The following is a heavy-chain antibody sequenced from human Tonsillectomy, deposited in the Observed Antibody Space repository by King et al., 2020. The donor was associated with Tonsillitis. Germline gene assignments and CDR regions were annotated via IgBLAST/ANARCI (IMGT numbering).Heavy chain of an antibody. J-gene: IGHJ4*02. CDR3: ARDLLRWSHSGFDY. D-gene: IGHD4-23*01. V-gene: IGHV3-11*01. Sequence: VQLVESGGGLVKPGGSLRLSCAASGFTLSDYYMSWIRQAPGKGLECVSYSSTGGRTIHYADFVKGRFTISRDNAKNSLYLQMNSLRAEDTAVYYGARDLLRWSHSGFDYWGQGTLVTVSS. CDR1: GFTLSDYY. CDR2: SSTGGRTI.